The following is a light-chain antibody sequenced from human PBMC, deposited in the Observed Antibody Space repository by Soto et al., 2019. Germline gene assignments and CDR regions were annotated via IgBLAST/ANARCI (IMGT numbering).Light chain of an antibody. CDR2: GAS. CDR1: QSVSSSY. J-gene: IGKJ1*01. V-gene: IGKV3-20*01. Sequence: EIVLKQSPGTLSLSPGERATLSCRASQSVSSSYLAWYQQKPGKAPRLLIYGASSRATGIPDRLSGSGSGTDFTPTIRRLEPEDFAVYYCQQYGSSPTFGQGTKVDIK. CDR3: QQYGSSPT.